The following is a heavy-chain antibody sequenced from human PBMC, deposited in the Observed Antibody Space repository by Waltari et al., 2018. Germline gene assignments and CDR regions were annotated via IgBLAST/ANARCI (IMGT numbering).Heavy chain of an antibody. Sequence: QVQLQESGPGLVKPSETLSLTCAVSGYSISSGYSWGWIRQPPGKGLEWIGSIYHSGSTYYNPSLKSRVTISVDTSKNQFSLKLSSVTAADTAVYYCARHVGDGYELHFDYWGQGTLVTVSS. V-gene: IGHV4-38-2*01. CDR1: GYSISSGYS. CDR3: ARHVGDGYELHFDY. J-gene: IGHJ4*02. CDR2: IYHSGST. D-gene: IGHD5-12*01.